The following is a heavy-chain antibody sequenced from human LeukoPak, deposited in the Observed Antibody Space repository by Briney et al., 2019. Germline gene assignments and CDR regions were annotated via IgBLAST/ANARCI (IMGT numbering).Heavy chain of an antibody. D-gene: IGHD6-13*01. CDR2: INSDGSST. CDR3: TGGYTNSLYDWFDP. V-gene: IGHV3-74*03. J-gene: IGHJ5*02. CDR1: GFTFTNHW. Sequence: GSLSLSCAASGFTFTNHWMHWVRQAPGKGLEWVSRINSDGSSTTYADSVKGRFTISRDNAKNTLFLQMNSLRAEDTAVYYCTGGYTNSLYDWFDPWGQGTLVTVSS.